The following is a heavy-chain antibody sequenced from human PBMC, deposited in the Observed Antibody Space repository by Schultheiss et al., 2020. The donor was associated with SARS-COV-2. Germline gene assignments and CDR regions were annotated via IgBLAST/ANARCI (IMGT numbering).Heavy chain of an antibody. CDR3: ARGYYDFWSGYYFHYYYMDV. Sequence: SQTLSLTCPVSGGSISDYYWSWIRQPPGKGLEWIGSIYYSGSTNYNPSLKSRVTISVDTSKNQFSLKLSSVTAADTAVYYCARGYYDFWSGYYFHYYYMDVWGKGTTVTVSS. V-gene: IGHV4-34*01. J-gene: IGHJ6*03. D-gene: IGHD3-3*01. CDR1: GGSISDYY. CDR2: IYYSGST.